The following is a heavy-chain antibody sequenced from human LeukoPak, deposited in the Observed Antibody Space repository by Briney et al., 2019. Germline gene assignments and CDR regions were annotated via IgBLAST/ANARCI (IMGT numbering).Heavy chain of an antibody. CDR1: GFTFSTYS. D-gene: IGHD6-6*01. J-gene: IGHJ4*02. CDR3: ASAYSSSPGLFDY. CDR2: ISSSSSYI. Sequence: GGSLRLSCAASGFTFSTYSMNWVRQAPGKGLEWVSSISSSSSYIYYADSVKGRFTISRDNAKNSLYLQMNSLRAEDTAVYYCASAYSSSPGLFDYWGQGTLVTVSS. V-gene: IGHV3-21*01.